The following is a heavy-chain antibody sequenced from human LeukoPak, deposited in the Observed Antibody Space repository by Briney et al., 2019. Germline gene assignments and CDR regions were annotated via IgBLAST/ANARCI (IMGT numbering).Heavy chain of an antibody. CDR1: GYTFTSYA. J-gene: IGHJ4*02. CDR2: INAGNGNT. V-gene: IGHV1-3*01. CDR3: ARSLDGSYYSLGGLGY. Sequence: VASVKVSCKASGYTFTSYAMHWVRQAPGQRLEWMGWINAGNGNTKYSQKFQGRVTITRDTSASTAYMELSSLRSEDTAVYYCARSLDGSYYSLGGLGYWGQGTLVTVSS. D-gene: IGHD1-26*01.